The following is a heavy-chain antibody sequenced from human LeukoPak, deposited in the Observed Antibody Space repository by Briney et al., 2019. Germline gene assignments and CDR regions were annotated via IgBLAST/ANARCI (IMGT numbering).Heavy chain of an antibody. D-gene: IGHD5-12*01. V-gene: IGHV4-59*01. J-gene: IGHJ4*02. CDR2: IYYSGAT. CDR1: GGSISSYY. Sequence: PSETLSLTCTVSGGSISSYYWSWIRQSPEMGLEWIGSIYYSGATDYNPSLQSRVTISADTSNNQFSLRLRSVTAADTAVYYCAREITLTGYKFGLGFNYWGQGTLVTVSS. CDR3: AREITLTGYKFGLGFNY.